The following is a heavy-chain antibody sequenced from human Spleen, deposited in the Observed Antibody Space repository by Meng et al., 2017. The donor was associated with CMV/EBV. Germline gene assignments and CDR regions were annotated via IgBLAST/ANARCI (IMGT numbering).Heavy chain of an antibody. Sequence: GESLKISCAASGFTFSSYEMNWVRQAPGKGLEWVSYISSSGSTIYYADSVKGRFTISRDNSKNTLYLQMNSLRAEDTAVYYCAKVGGGYCSSTSCYKGMPPYYYGMDVWGQGTTVTVSS. CDR3: AKVGGGYCSSTSCYKGMPPYYYGMDV. D-gene: IGHD2-2*02. CDR1: GFTFSSYE. V-gene: IGHV3-48*03. J-gene: IGHJ6*02. CDR2: ISSSGSTI.